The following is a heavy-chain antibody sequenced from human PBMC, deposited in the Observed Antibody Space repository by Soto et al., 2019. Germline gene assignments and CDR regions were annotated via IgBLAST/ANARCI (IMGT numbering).Heavy chain of an antibody. CDR3: ARISYWVKDY. CDR2: FYYTGTT. J-gene: IGHJ4*02. CDR1: GASLSSGSYY. D-gene: IGHD2-8*02. Sequence: PSETLSLTCTVSGASLSSGSYYWSWIRQPPGKGLEWIGYFYYTGTTKYNPSLESRVTISADTSKNQFPLNLTSVTAADTAVYYCARISYWVKDYWGQGALVTVSS. V-gene: IGHV4-61*01.